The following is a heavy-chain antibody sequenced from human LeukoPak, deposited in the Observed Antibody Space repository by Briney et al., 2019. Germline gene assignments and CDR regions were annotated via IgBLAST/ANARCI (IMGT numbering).Heavy chain of an antibody. CDR2: IKSKSDGGTI. D-gene: IGHD5-24*01. CDR1: DFSFITYA. Sequence: PGGSLRLSCAASDFSFITYAMSWVRQAPGKGLEWVGRIKSKSDGGTIDYAAPVNGRVTISRDDSKNTLYLQMNSLKTEDTAVYYCTKGMATISYWGQGTLVTVSS. CDR3: TKGMATISY. J-gene: IGHJ4*02. V-gene: IGHV3-15*01.